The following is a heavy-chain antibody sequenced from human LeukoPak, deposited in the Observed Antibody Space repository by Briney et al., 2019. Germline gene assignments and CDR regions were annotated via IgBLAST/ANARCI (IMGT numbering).Heavy chain of an antibody. CDR1: GFTFSNAW. CDR3: ARGNTYYDFWSGYPYYFDY. CDR2: IKSKTDGGTT. V-gene: IGHV3-15*01. D-gene: IGHD3-3*01. Sequence: AGGSLRLSCAASGFTFSNAWMSWVRQAPGKGLEWVGRIKSKTDGGTTDYAAPVKGRFTISRDDSKNTLYLQMNSLRAEDTAVYYCARGNTYYDFWSGYPYYFDYWGQGTLVTVSS. J-gene: IGHJ4*02.